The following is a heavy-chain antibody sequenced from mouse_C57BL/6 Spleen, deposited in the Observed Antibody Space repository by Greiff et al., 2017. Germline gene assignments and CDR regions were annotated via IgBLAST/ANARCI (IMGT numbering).Heavy chain of an antibody. CDR2: IDPSDSYT. Sequence: VQLQQPGAELVRPGASVKLSCKASGYNFTSYWMHWVKQRPGQGLEWIGEIDPSDSYTNYNQKFKGKSTVTVDKSSSTAYMQLSSLTSKDSAVYYCAIRSPVRGYFDYWGQCTTLTVSS. CDR1: GYNFTSYW. CDR3: AIRSPVRGYFDY. V-gene: IGHV1-69*01. J-gene: IGHJ2*01. D-gene: IGHD1-3*01.